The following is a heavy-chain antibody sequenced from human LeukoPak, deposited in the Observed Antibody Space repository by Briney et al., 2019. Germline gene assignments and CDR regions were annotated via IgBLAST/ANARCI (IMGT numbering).Heavy chain of an antibody. CDR2: INPNSGGT. Sequence: GATAKISCKASGYTFTGYYMHWVRQAPGQGLEWMGWINPNSGGTNYAQKFQGRVTMTRDTSISTAYMELSRLRSDDTAVYYCARDESGSSRDYYYYYGMDVWGQGTTVTVSS. V-gene: IGHV1-2*02. D-gene: IGHD1-26*01. CDR1: GYTFTGYY. CDR3: ARDESGSSRDYYYYYGMDV. J-gene: IGHJ6*02.